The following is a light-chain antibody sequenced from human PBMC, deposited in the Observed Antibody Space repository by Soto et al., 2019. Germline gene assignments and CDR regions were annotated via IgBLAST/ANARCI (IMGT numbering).Light chain of an antibody. CDR3: CSSGGSPTYV. Sequence: QSALTQPAAVSGSPGQAITISCIGTSSDGGGYDYVSWYQQHPGKAPKLIIDEVSNRPSGISNRFSGSKSGNTASLTISGLQAEDEADYYCCSSGGSPTYVFGTGTKVTVL. V-gene: IGLV2-14*01. J-gene: IGLJ1*01. CDR2: EVS. CDR1: SSDGGGYDY.